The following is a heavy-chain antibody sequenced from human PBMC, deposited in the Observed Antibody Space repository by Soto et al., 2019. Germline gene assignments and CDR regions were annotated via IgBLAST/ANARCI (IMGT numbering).Heavy chain of an antibody. V-gene: IGHV1-8*01. CDR2: MNAKSGDT. Sequence: GASVISCKASGYTFSDFDINWLRQAAGQGPEWMGWMNAKSGDTFSAQRLQGKFNMTWDTSLSTAYMEVGSLTSDDAAIYYCARGNPFNYAGFDVWGQGTTVTVSS. CDR3: ARGNPFNYAGFDV. CDR1: GYTFSDFD. J-gene: IGHJ6*02. D-gene: IGHD3-16*01.